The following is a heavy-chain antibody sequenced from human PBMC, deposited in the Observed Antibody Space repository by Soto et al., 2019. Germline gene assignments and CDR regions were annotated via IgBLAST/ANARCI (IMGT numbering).Heavy chain of an antibody. J-gene: IGHJ4*02. V-gene: IGHV1-8*01. D-gene: IGHD2-21*02. CDR2: MNPNSGNT. Sequence: QVQLVQSGAEVKKPGASVKVSCKASGYTFTSYDINWVRQATGQGLEWMGWMNPNSGNTGYAQKFQGRVTMTRNTSISTAYRELGSLRSEDTAVYYCAFSVSVTGAATFDYWGQGTLVTVSS. CDR3: AFSVSVTGAATFDY. CDR1: GYTFTSYD.